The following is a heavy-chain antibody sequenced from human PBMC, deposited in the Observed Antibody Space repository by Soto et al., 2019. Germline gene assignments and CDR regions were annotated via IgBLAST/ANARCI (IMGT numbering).Heavy chain of an antibody. J-gene: IGHJ5*02. Sequence: PSETLSLTXTVSGGSISSGDYYWSWIRQPPGKGLEWIGYIYYSGSTYYNPSLKSRVTISVDTSKNQFSLKLSSVTAADTAVYYCARESVVVVTAARWYWFDPWGQGTLVTVSS. CDR2: IYYSGST. CDR1: GGSISSGDYY. V-gene: IGHV4-30-4*01. CDR3: ARESVVVVTAARWYWFDP. D-gene: IGHD2-2*01.